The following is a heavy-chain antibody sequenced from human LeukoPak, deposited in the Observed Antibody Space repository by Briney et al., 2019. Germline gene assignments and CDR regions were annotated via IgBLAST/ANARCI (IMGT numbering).Heavy chain of an antibody. CDR2: IKQDGSEK. D-gene: IGHD2-15*01. CDR1: GFTFSSYW. Sequence: HPGGSLRLSCAASGFTFSSYWMSWVRQAPGKGLEWVANIKQDGSEKYYVDSVKGRFTISRDNAKNSLYLQMNSLRAEDTAVYYCARGCSGGSCYESKFDPWGQGTLVTVSS. J-gene: IGHJ5*02. V-gene: IGHV3-7*01. CDR3: ARGCSGGSCYESKFDP.